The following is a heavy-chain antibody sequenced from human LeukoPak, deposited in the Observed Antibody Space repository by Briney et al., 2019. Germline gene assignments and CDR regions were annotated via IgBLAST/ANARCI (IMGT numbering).Heavy chain of an antibody. D-gene: IGHD6-6*01. Sequence: QPGGSLRLSCAASGFTFSSYAMSWVRQAPGKGLEWVSAISGSGGSTYYADSVKGRFTISRDNSKNTLYLQMNSLRAEDTAVYYCAKPEYSSILGYMDVWGKGTTVTISS. CDR1: GFTFSSYA. CDR3: AKPEYSSILGYMDV. V-gene: IGHV3-23*01. J-gene: IGHJ6*03. CDR2: ISGSGGST.